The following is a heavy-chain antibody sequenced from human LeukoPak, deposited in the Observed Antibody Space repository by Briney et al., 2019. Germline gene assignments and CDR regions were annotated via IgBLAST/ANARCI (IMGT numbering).Heavy chain of an antibody. CDR1: GYTFTSYY. Sequence: GASVKVSCKASGYTFTSYYMHWVRQAPGQGLEWMGIINPGGGSTSYAQKFQGRVTMTRDMSTSTVYMELSSLGSEDTAVYYCARDFTPHNSDSGRDYYYSMDVWGKGTTVIVSS. D-gene: IGHD3-10*01. CDR3: ARDFTPHNSDSGRDYYYSMDV. CDR2: INPGGGST. J-gene: IGHJ6*03. V-gene: IGHV1-46*01.